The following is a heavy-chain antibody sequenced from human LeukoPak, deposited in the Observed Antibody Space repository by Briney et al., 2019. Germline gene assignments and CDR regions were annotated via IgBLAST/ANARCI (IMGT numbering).Heavy chain of an antibody. CDR2: INHSGST. CDR3: ARGTPYYDFWSGYLYYYYYMDV. V-gene: IGHV4-34*01. D-gene: IGHD3-3*01. CDR1: GGSFSGYY. J-gene: IGHJ6*03. Sequence: PPETLSLTCAVYGGSFSGYYWSWIRQPPGKGLEWIGEINHSGSTNYNPSLKSRVTISVDTSKNQFSLKLSSVTAADTAVYYCARGTPYYDFWSGYLYYYYYMDVWGKGTTATVSS.